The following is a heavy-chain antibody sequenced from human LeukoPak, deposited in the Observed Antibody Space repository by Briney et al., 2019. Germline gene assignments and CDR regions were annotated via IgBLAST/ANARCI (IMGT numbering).Heavy chain of an antibody. CDR2: IYSGGST. J-gene: IGHJ6*04. CDR1: GGSIRSSDDY. D-gene: IGHD2-2*01. V-gene: IGHV3-66*01. Sequence: ETLSPTCSVSGGSIRSSDDYWGFVRQTPGKGLEWVSVIYSGGSTYYADSVKGRFTISRDNSKNTLYLQMNSLGAEDTAVYYCARDCSSTSCYDVWGKGTTVTISS. CDR3: ARDCSSTSCYDV.